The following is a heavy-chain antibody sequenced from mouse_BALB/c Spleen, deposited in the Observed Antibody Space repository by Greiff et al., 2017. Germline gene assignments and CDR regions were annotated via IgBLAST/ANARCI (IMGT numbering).Heavy chain of an antibody. CDR3: ARSSGNWFAY. D-gene: IGHD4-1*01. CDR2: INPGSGGT. V-gene: IGHV1-54*01. J-gene: IGHJ3*01. CDR1: GYAFTNYL. Sequence: VQGVESGAELVRPGTSVKVSCKASGYAFTNYLIEWVKQRPGQGLEWIGVINPGSGGTNYNEKFKGKATLTADKSSSTAYMQLSSLTSDDSAVYFCARSSGNWFAYWGQGTLVTVSA.